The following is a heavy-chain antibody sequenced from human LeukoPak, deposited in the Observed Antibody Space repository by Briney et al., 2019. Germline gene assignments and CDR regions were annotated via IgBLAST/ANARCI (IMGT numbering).Heavy chain of an antibody. CDR3: ARTPATTGSYMDV. CDR1: GGSISSNGHY. J-gene: IGHJ6*03. D-gene: IGHD4-11*01. V-gene: IGHV4-30-2*01. Sequence: TLSLTCTVSGGSISSNGHYWSWIRQPPGKGLEWIGYIYDSENTYYIPSLKSRVTISVDRSKNQFSLKLSSVTAADTAVYYCARTPATTGSYMDVWGTGTTVTVSS. CDR2: IYDSENT.